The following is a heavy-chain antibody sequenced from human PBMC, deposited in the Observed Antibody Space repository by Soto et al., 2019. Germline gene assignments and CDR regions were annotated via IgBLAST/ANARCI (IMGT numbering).Heavy chain of an antibody. V-gene: IGHV4-34*01. CDR1: GGSFNGYY. CDR3: ARVRFLEGMDV. D-gene: IGHD3-3*01. Sequence: PSETLSLTCAVYGGSFNGYYWSWIRQPPGKGLEWIGEINHSGGTNYNPSLKSRVTISVDTSKNQFSLKLSSVTAADTAVYYCARVRFLEGMDVWGQGTTVTVSS. J-gene: IGHJ6*02. CDR2: INHSGGT.